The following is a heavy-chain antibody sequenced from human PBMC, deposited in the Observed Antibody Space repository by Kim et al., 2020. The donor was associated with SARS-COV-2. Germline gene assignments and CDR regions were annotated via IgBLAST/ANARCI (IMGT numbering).Heavy chain of an antibody. V-gene: IGHV3-7*01. CDR3: ARSISDTESPRIGIYF. CDR1: GFSLSNYC. D-gene: IGHD5-18*01. CDR2: LRYEGSAK. Sequence: GGSLRLSCEASGFSLSNYCMSWVRQAPGKGLEWVASLRYEGSAKFYADSVKGRFTISRDSSQNSLFLHMSSLGAEDSALYYCARSISDTESPRIGIYF. J-gene: IGHJ1*01.